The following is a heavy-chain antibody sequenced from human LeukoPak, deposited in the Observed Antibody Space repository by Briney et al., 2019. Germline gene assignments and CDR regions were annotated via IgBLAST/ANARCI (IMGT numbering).Heavy chain of an antibody. CDR3: TLVVPAAKGHYFDY. CDR2: IRSKAYGGTT. V-gene: IGHV3-49*03. D-gene: IGHD2-2*01. Sequence: SGRSLRLSCTASGFTFGDYAMSWFRQAPGKGLEWVGFIRSKAYGGTTEYAASVKGRFTISRDDSKSIAYLQMNSLKTEDTAVYYCTLVVPAAKGHYFDYWGQGTLVTVSS. J-gene: IGHJ4*02. CDR1: GFTFGDYA.